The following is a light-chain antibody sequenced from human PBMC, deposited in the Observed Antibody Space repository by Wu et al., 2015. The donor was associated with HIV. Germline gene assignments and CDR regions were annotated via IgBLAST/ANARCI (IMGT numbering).Light chain of an antibody. CDR1: QSVSSSY. CDR3: QQYGSSPIT. CDR2: GAS. J-gene: IGKJ5*01. V-gene: IGKV3-20*01. Sequence: EIVLTQSPGTLSLSPGERATLSCRASQSVSSSYLAWYQQKPGQAPRLLIYGASSRATGIPDRFSGSGSGTDFTLTISSMQSEDFAVYYCQQYGSSPITFGHGTRLEIK.